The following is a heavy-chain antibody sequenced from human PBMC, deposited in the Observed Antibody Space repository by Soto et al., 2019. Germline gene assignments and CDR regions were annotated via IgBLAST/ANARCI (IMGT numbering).Heavy chain of an antibody. D-gene: IGHD6-6*01. CDR2: IDPSDSYT. CDR3: ATTDSSSSGLVDN. V-gene: IGHV5-10-1*01. CDR1: GYSFTSYW. Sequence: GESLKISCKGSGYSFTSYWISWVRQMPGKGLERMGRIDPSDSYTNYSPSFQGHVTISADKSISTAYVQWSSLKASDTAMYYCATTDSSSSGLVDNWGQGALVTVAS. J-gene: IGHJ4*02.